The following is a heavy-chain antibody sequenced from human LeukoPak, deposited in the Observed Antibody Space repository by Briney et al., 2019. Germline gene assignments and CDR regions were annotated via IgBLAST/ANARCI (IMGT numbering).Heavy chain of an antibody. V-gene: IGHV4-4*07. Sequence: SETLSLTCTVSGGSNSSYYWSWIRQPAGKGLEWIGRIYTSGSANYNPSLKSRVTMSVDTSKNQFSLKLSSVTAADTAVYYCARGVYQLLWDSSYFDYWGQGTLVTVSS. D-gene: IGHD2-2*01. CDR2: IYTSGSA. CDR3: ARGVYQLLWDSSYFDY. J-gene: IGHJ4*02. CDR1: GGSNSSYY.